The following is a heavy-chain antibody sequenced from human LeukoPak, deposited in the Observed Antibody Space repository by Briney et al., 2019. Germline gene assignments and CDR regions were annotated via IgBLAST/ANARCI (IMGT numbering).Heavy chain of an antibody. D-gene: IGHD6-25*01. CDR1: GRSFSGYY. Sequence: SETLSLTCAVYGRSFSGYYWSWIRQPPGKGLECIGEINHSGSTNYNPSLKSRVTISVDTSKNQFSLKLSSVTAADTAVYYCARRPQRAPRTWFDPWGQGTLVTVSS. CDR3: ARRPQRAPRTWFDP. CDR2: INHSGST. J-gene: IGHJ5*02. V-gene: IGHV4-34*01.